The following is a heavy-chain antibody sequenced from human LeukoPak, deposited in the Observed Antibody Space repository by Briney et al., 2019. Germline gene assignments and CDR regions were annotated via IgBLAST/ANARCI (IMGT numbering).Heavy chain of an antibody. CDR3: ARAAEFNYGDPSLSY. D-gene: IGHD4-17*01. CDR2: ISYDGSNK. J-gene: IGHJ4*02. V-gene: IGHV3-30-3*01. CDR1: GFTFSSYA. Sequence: GGSLRPSCAASGFTFSSYAMSWVRQAPGKGLEWVAVISYDGSNKYYADSVKGRFTISRDNSKNTLYLQMNSLRAEDTAVYYCARAAEFNYGDPSLSYWGQGTLVTVSS.